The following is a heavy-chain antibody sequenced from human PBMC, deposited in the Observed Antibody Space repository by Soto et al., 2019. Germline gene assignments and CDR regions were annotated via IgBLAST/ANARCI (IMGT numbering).Heavy chain of an antibody. CDR2: ISYDGSNK. J-gene: IGHJ6*02. V-gene: IGHV3-30*18. CDR3: AKTPTARYYYYGMDV. Sequence: PGGSLRLSCAASGFTFSSYGMRWVRQATGKGLEWVAVISYDGSNKYYADSVKGRFTISRDNSKNTLYLQMNSLRAEDTAVYYCAKTPTARYYYYGMDVWGQGTTVTVSS. CDR1: GFTFSSYG.